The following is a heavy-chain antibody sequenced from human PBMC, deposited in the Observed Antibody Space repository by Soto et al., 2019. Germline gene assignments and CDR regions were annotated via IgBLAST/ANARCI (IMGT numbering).Heavy chain of an antibody. Sequence: GGSLRLSCAASGLTFSSYWMHWVRQVPGKGLVWVARIKADGSSTNYADSVKGRFTTSRDNAQNTLFLQINSLTAEDTAVYYCARGINGYYAFDVWGQGTMVTVSS. CDR2: IKADGSST. J-gene: IGHJ3*01. CDR1: GLTFSSYW. CDR3: ARGINGYYAFDV. D-gene: IGHD5-18*01. V-gene: IGHV3-74*01.